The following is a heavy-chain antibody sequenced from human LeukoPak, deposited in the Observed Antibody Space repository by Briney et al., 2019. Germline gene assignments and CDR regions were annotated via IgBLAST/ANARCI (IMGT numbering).Heavy chain of an antibody. CDR1: GDSFSSHY. J-gene: IGHJ3*02. V-gene: IGHV4-59*11. Sequence: SETLSLTCAVSGDSFSSHYWTWIRQPPGRGLEWIGYISYIGTTNYNPSLKSRVTISIDTSKNQCSLKLSSVTTADTAVYYCARDLVTVTKGFDIWGLGTMVSVSS. CDR3: ARDLVTVTKGFDI. D-gene: IGHD4-17*01. CDR2: ISYIGTT.